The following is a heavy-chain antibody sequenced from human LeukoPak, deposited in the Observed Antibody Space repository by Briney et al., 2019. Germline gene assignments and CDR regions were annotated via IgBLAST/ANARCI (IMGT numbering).Heavy chain of an antibody. CDR3: ARDPSDYYYGSGVDY. Sequence: GGSLRLSCAASGFTFDDYAMHWVRQAPGKGLEWVAVISYDGSNKYYADSVKGRFTISRDNSKNTLYLQMNSLRAEDTAVYYCARDPSDYYYGSGVDYWGQGTLVTVSS. CDR2: ISYDGSNK. V-gene: IGHV3-30*14. CDR1: GFTFDDYA. J-gene: IGHJ4*02. D-gene: IGHD3-10*01.